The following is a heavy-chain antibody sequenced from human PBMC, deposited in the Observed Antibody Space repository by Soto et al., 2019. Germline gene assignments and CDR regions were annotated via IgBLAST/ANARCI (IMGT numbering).Heavy chain of an antibody. CDR1: GYTFTSYA. J-gene: IGHJ5*02. Sequence: QVQLVQSGAEVKKPGASVKVSCKASGYTFTSYAMHWVRQAPGQRLEWMGWINAGNGNTKYSQKFQGRVTITRDTSESTAYMELSSLRSEDTAVYYCARDLEYSSSSGWFDPWGQGTLVTVSS. D-gene: IGHD6-6*01. V-gene: IGHV1-3*01. CDR2: INAGNGNT. CDR3: ARDLEYSSSSGWFDP.